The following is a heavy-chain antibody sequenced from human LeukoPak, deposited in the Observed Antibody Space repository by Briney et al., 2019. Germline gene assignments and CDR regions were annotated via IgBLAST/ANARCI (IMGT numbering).Heavy chain of an antibody. J-gene: IGHJ5*02. CDR2: IYHSGST. V-gene: IGHV4-38-2*02. Sequence: SETLSLTCTVSGYSISSGNYWGWIRQPPGKGLEWIGNIYHSGSTYYNPSLKRRVTISVDTSKNQFSLKLSAVTAADTAVYYCARETGLGYYYDSSGYPTGWFDPWGQGTLVTVSS. CDR3: ARETGLGYYYDSSGYPTGWFDP. CDR1: GYSISSGNY. D-gene: IGHD3-22*01.